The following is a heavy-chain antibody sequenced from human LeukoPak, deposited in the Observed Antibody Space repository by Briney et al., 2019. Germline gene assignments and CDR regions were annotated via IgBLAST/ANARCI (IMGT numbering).Heavy chain of an antibody. CDR2: ISSSSSYI. Sequence: PGGSLRLSCAASGFTFSSYSMNWVRQAPGKGLEWVSSISSSSSYIYYADSVKGRFTISRDNAKNSLYLQMNSLRAEDTAVYYCARTPGDYGRLFGGYYYYGMDVWGQGTTVTVSS. CDR1: GFTFSSYS. V-gene: IGHV3-21*01. CDR3: ARTPGDYGRLFGGYYYYGMDV. D-gene: IGHD4-17*01. J-gene: IGHJ6*02.